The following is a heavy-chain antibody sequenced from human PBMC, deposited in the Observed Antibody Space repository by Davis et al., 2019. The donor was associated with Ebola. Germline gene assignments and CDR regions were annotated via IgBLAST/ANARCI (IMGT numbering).Heavy chain of an antibody. D-gene: IGHD6-13*01. V-gene: IGHV3-74*01. CDR2: INSDGSST. J-gene: IGHJ4*02. Sequence: PGGSLRLSCAASGFTFSSYWMHWVRQAPGKGLVWVSRINSDGSSTSYADSVKGRFTISRDNAKNTLYLQMNSLRAEDTAVYYCTIATSSSWYVRWGQGTLVTVSS. CDR3: TIATSSSWYVR. CDR1: GFTFSSYW.